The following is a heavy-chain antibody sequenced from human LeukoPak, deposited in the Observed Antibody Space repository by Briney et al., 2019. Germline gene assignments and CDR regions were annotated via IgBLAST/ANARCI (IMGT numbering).Heavy chain of an antibody. CDR3: ARDDGDY. CDR1: GYTFANFG. Sequence: GASVKVSCKASGYTFANFGINWVRQAPGQGLEWMGWISAYNVNVNCTQKFQGRVTLTTDTSTGTAYMELRSLRSDDTAVYYCARDDGDYWGQGTMVIVSS. V-gene: IGHV1-18*01. CDR2: ISAYNVNV. J-gene: IGHJ4*02.